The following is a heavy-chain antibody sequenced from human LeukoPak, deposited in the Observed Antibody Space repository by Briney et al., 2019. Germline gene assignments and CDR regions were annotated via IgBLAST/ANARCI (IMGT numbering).Heavy chain of an antibody. Sequence: GASVKVSCKASGYTFTSYYMRWVRQAPGQGLEWMGIINPSGGSTSYAQKFQGRVTMTRDMSTSTVYMELSSLRAEDTSVYYCARDGGDSYGWFDPWGQGTLVTVSS. D-gene: IGHD5-18*01. V-gene: IGHV1-46*01. CDR3: ARDGGDSYGWFDP. CDR2: INPSGGST. CDR1: GYTFTSYY. J-gene: IGHJ5*02.